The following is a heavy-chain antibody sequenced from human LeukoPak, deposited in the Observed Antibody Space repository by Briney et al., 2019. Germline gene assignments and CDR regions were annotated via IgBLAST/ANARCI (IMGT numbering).Heavy chain of an antibody. D-gene: IGHD6-6*01. V-gene: IGHV1-69*01. CDR2: IIPIFGTA. Sequence: SVKVSCKASGGTFSGYAISWVRQAPGQGLEWMGGIIPIFGTANYAQKFQGRVTITADESTSTAYMELSSLRSEDTAVYYCARDLYSSSSVAYWGQGTLVTVSS. CDR3: ARDLYSSSSVAY. J-gene: IGHJ4*02. CDR1: GGTFSGYA.